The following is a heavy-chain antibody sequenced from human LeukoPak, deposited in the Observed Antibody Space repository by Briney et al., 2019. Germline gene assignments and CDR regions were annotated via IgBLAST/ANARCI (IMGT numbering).Heavy chain of an antibody. J-gene: IGHJ4*02. CDR2: ISDDESDQ. CDR3: AKQKGATGYFDY. Sequence: GGSLRLSCAASGFTFSSYAMHWVRQAPGKGLEWVAFISDDESDQYKADSVRGRFTISRDNSKNTLYLQMNSLIPEDTAMYYCAKQKGATGYFDYWGQGTLVTVSS. D-gene: IGHD1-26*01. V-gene: IGHV3-30*04. CDR1: GFTFSSYA.